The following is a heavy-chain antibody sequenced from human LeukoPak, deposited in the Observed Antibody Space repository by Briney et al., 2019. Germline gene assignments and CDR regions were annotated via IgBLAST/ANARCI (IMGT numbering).Heavy chain of an antibody. CDR3: ARSGGYGDYVGY. D-gene: IGHD4-17*01. J-gene: IGHJ4*02. CDR2: INHSGST. Sequence: SETLSLTCTVSGGSISSYYWSWIRQPPGKGLEWIGEINHSGSTNYNPSLKSRVTISVDTSKNQFSLKLSSVTAADTAVYYCARSGGYGDYVGYWGQGTLVTVSS. V-gene: IGHV4-34*01. CDR1: GGSISSYY.